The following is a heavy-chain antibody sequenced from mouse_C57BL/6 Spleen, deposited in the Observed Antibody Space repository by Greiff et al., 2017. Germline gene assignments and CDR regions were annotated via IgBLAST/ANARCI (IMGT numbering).Heavy chain of an antibody. CDR3: ARYYGSRFDD. J-gene: IGHJ2*01. Sequence: VQLQQSGPELVKPGASVKISCKASGYAFSSSWMNWVKQRPGKGLEWIGRIYPGDGDTNYNGKFKGKATLTADKSSSTAYMQLSSLTSEDSAVYFCARYYGSRFDDWGQGTTLTVSS. CDR1: GYAFSSSW. D-gene: IGHD1-1*01. CDR2: IYPGDGDT. V-gene: IGHV1-82*01.